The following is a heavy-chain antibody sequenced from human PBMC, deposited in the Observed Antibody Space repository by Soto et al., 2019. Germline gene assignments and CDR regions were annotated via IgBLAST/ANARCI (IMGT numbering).Heavy chain of an antibody. CDR2: IYSGGST. J-gene: IGHJ6*02. CDR3: ARGPRGLLPYYYYGMDV. Sequence: EVQLVESGGGLIQPGGSLRLSCAASGFTVSSNYMSWVRQAPGKGLEWVSVIYSGGSTYYADSVKGRFTISRDNSKNTLYLQMNSLRAEDTAVYYCARGPRGLLPYYYYGMDVWGQGTTVTVSS. CDR1: GFTVSSNY. V-gene: IGHV3-53*01. D-gene: IGHD3-22*01.